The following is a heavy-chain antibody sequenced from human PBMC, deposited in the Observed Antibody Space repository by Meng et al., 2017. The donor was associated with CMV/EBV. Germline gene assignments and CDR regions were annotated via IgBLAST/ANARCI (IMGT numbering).Heavy chain of an antibody. CDR2: IYWDDDK. D-gene: IGHD6-13*01. Sequence: QITLNDSGPTLVKPTQTLTLSCTLSGFSLSTSGVGVGWIRQPPGKALEWLALIYWDDDKRCSPSLKSRLTITKDTSKNQVVLTMTNMDPVDTATYYCAHHADIAAAGSYYYWGQGTLVTVSS. CDR1: GFSLSTSGVG. V-gene: IGHV2-5*02. J-gene: IGHJ4*02. CDR3: AHHADIAAAGSYYY.